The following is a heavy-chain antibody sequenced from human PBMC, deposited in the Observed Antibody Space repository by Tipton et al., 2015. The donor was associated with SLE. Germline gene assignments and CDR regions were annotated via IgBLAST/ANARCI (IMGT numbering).Heavy chain of an antibody. CDR1: GYSISSGYY. CDR3: ARGDYDLGWFDP. J-gene: IGHJ5*02. V-gene: IGHV4-38-2*01. CDR2: IYHSGST. D-gene: IGHD3-3*01. Sequence: TLSLTCAVSGYSISSGYYWGWIRQPPGKGLEWIGSIYHSGSTYYNPSLKSRVTISVDTSKNQFSLKLSSVTAADTAVYYCARGDYDLGWFDPWGQGTLVTVSS.